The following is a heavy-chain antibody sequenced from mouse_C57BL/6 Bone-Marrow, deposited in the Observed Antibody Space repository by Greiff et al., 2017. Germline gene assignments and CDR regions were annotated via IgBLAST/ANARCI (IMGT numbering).Heavy chain of an antibody. CDR1: GYTFTDYE. V-gene: IGHV1-15*01. J-gene: IGHJ4*01. CDR2: IDPETGGT. D-gene: IGHD1-1*01. CDR3: TPSTAMDY. Sequence: VKLQESGAELVRPGASVTLSCKASGYTFTDYEMHWVKQTPVHGLEWIGAIDPETGGTAYNQKFKGKAILTADKSSSTAYMELRSLTSEDSAVYYCTPSTAMDYWGQGTSVTVSS.